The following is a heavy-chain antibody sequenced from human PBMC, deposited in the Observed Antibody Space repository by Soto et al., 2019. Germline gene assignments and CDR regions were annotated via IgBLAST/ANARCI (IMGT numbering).Heavy chain of an antibody. CDR2: ISGSGGDT. V-gene: IGHV3-23*01. CDR1: GFTFSSYS. Sequence: GGSLRLSCAACGFTFSSYSISWVRQAPWKGLEWVSAISGSGGDTYYADSVKGRFTISRDSSKNTLYLQMNSLRAEDTAIYYCAKDFMRAWNAFDILGQGTMLTVSS. J-gene: IGHJ3*02. CDR3: AKDFMRAWNAFDI. D-gene: IGHD3-16*01.